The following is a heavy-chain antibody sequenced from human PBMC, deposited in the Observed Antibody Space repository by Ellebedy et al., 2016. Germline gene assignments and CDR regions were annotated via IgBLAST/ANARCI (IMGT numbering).Heavy chain of an antibody. CDR1: GFTFSSYA. CDR3: AKVRSPDFYKNIGLDV. CDR2: ISDDGNDK. J-gene: IGHJ6*02. Sequence: GESLKISCAASGFTFSSYAMSWVRQAPGKGLEWVSLISDDGNDKFYTDSVRGRFTISRDNAKIRVDLQMNSLRVEDTAAYYCAKVRSPDFYKNIGLDVWGQGTTVTVSS. D-gene: IGHD5-24*01. V-gene: IGHV3-30*18.